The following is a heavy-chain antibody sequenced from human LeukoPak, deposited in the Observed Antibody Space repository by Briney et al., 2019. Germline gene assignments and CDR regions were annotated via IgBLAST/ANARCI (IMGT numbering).Heavy chain of an antibody. Sequence: SVKVSCKASGYTFTSYGISWVRQAPGQGLEWMGWISAYNGNTNYAQKLQGRVTMTTDTSTSTAYMELRSLRSDDTAVYYCARAPPYYDILTGYPEDWFDPWGQGTLVTVSS. CDR1: GYTFTSYG. J-gene: IGHJ5*02. D-gene: IGHD3-9*01. CDR2: ISAYNGNT. CDR3: ARAPPYYDILTGYPEDWFDP. V-gene: IGHV1-18*01.